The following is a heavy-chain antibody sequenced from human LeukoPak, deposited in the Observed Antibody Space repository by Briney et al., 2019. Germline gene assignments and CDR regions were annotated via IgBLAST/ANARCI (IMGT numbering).Heavy chain of an antibody. Sequence: PGGSLRLSCAASGFTFSSYSMNWVRQAPGKGLEWVSSISSSSSYIYYADSVKGRFTISRDNAKNSLYLQMNSLRAEDTAVYYCARGSSEPDTAMGPDAFDIWGQGTMVTVSS. D-gene: IGHD5-18*01. CDR3: ARGSSEPDTAMGPDAFDI. J-gene: IGHJ3*02. CDR2: ISSSSSYI. CDR1: GFTFSSYS. V-gene: IGHV3-21*01.